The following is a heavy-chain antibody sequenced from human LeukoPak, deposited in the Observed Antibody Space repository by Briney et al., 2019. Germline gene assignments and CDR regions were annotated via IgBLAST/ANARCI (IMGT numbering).Heavy chain of an antibody. J-gene: IGHJ4*02. CDR2: ISYDGSNK. V-gene: IGHV3-30*01. Sequence: GGSLRLSCAASGFTFSSYAMHWVRQAPGKGLEWVAVISYDGSNKYYAASVKGRFTISRDNSKNTLYLQMNSLRAEDTAVYYCARNGHEWELLSYFDYWGQGTLVTVSS. CDR1: GFTFSSYA. D-gene: IGHD1-26*01. CDR3: ARNGHEWELLSYFDY.